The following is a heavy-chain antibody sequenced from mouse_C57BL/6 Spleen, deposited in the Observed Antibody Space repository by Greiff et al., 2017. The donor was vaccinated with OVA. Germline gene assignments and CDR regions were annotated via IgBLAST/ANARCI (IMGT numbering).Heavy chain of an antibody. D-gene: IGHD1-1*01. CDR3: ARLGTTVVAPFDY. Sequence: EVKLMESGGDLVKPGGSLKLSCAASGFTFSSYGMSWVRQTPDKRLEWVATISSGGSYTYYPDSVKGRFTISRDNAKNTLYLQMSSLKSEDTAMYYCARLGTTVVAPFDYWGQGTTLTVSS. V-gene: IGHV5-6*01. CDR1: GFTFSSYG. J-gene: IGHJ2*01. CDR2: ISSGGSYT.